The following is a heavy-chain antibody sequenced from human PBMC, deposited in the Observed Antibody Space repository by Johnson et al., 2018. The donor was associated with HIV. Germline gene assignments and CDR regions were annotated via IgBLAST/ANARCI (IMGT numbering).Heavy chain of an antibody. CDR1: GFTFSSYG. J-gene: IGHJ3*02. V-gene: IGHV3-30*03. D-gene: IGHD3-3*01. CDR2: ISYDGSNK. CDR3: TTSFTIFGVVTLDGFDI. Sequence: QVQLVESGGGVVQPGRSLRLSCAASGFTFSSYGMHWVRQAPGKGLEWVAVISYDGSNKYYADSVKGRFTISRDTSTNTLYLQMNSLRTEDTAVYYCTTSFTIFGVVTLDGFDIWGQGTMVTVSS.